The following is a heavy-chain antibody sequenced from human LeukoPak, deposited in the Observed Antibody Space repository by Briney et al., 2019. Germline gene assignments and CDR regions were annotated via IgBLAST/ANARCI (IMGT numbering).Heavy chain of an antibody. Sequence: SETLSLICAVDGGSFCGYYWSWIRRPPGKGLVWSGEINHSGSTNYSPSLKSQVTISVDTSKNQFSLKLSSVTATDTAVYYCARGRPSRITMIVVPRSAFDIWGQGTMVTVSS. J-gene: IGHJ3*02. V-gene: IGHV4-34*01. CDR1: GGSFCGYY. CDR2: INHSGST. D-gene: IGHD3-22*01. CDR3: ARGRPSRITMIVVPRSAFDI.